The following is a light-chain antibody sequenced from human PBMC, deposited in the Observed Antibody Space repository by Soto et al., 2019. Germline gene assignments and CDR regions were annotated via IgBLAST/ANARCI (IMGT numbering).Light chain of an antibody. V-gene: IGLV2-23*02. CDR3: YSYVGTIS. CDR1: SNDVGSHNF. CDR2: EVS. Sequence: QSVLTQPASVSGSPGQSITISCTGTSNDVGSHNFVSWYQQHPGKAPELIIYEVSTRPSGVSHRFSGSKSGNTASLTISGLQAEDEADYYCYSYVGTISFGGGTKVTVL. J-gene: IGLJ2*01.